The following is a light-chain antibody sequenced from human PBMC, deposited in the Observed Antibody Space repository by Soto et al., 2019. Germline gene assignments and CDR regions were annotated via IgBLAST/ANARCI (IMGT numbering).Light chain of an antibody. J-gene: IGKJ4*01. V-gene: IGKV1-39*01. CDR2: AAS. Sequence: DIQMTQSPSSLSASVGDRVTITCRASQSISTYLNWYQQKPGKAPKLLIYAASSLQSGVPFRFSGSASGTEFTLSISSLQPEDFATYYCQQSYSTPLTFGGGTKVDIK. CDR3: QQSYSTPLT. CDR1: QSISTY.